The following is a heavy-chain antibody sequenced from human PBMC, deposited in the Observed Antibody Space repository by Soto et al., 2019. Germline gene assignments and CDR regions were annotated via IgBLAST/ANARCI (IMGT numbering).Heavy chain of an antibody. J-gene: IGHJ5*01. CDR1: GFMFGSYA. CDR2: ISGGGSTT. Sequence: EVQLLESGGGLVQPGGSLRLSCATSGFMFGSYAMNWVRQAPGKGLEWVSVISGGGSTTNYADSVRGRFTTSRDSSTDTVYLQMYSLRVEDTAVYYCAKARKYNSPYDSWGQGTLVTVSS. CDR3: AKARKYNSPYDS. V-gene: IGHV3-23*01. D-gene: IGHD1-20*01.